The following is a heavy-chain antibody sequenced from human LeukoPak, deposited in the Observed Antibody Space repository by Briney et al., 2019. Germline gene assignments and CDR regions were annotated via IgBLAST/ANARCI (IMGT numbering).Heavy chain of an antibody. V-gene: IGHV4-59*08. CDR3: ARHRYYDSSGYYYRKDAFDI. J-gene: IGHJ3*02. CDR1: GGSINSYY. CDR2: IYYSGST. D-gene: IGHD3-22*01. Sequence: SETLSLTCTVTGGSINSYYWSWIRQPPGKGLEWIGYIYYSGSTNYNPSLKSRVTISVDTSKNQFSLKLSSVTAADTAVYYCARHRYYDSSGYYYRKDAFDIWGQGTMVTVSS.